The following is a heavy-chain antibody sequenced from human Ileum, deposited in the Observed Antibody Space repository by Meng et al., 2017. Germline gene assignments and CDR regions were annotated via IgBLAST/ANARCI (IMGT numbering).Heavy chain of an antibody. V-gene: IGHV3-15*01. Sequence: EVKRMESGGGLVKPGESLRLSCAASGLTFSNAWMTWVRQAPGKGLEWIGQIKSTTHGGTTDYAAPVTGRFIISRDDSKNTLYLQMSSLKTEDTAVYYCTTNRGISWGQGTLVTVSS. CDR2: IKSTTHGGTT. CDR3: TTNRGIS. J-gene: IGHJ5*02. CDR1: GLTFSNAW.